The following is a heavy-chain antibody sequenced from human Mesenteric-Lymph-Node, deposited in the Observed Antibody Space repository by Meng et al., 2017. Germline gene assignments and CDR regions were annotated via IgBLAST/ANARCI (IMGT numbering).Heavy chain of an antibody. D-gene: IGHD6-13*01. J-gene: IGHJ4*02. CDR1: GFTVSSKY. V-gene: IGHV3-53*01. CDR2: IYGDVSS. Sequence: EGQLVESGGGLIQPGGSLRRSWAASGFTVSSKYISWVRQAPGQGLECVSVIYGDVSSYYADSVKGRFTISRDNSKNTLYLQMNSLRAEDTAVYYCARGRVSSNWPYYFDTWGQGTLVTVSS. CDR3: ARGRVSSNWPYYFDT.